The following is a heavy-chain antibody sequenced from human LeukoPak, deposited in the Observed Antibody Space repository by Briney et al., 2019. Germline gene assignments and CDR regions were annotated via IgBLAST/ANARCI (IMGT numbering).Heavy chain of an antibody. Sequence: PSETLSLTCTVSGGSISSYYWSWIRQPAGKGLEWIGRIYTSGSTNYNPSLKSRVTMSVDTSKNQFSLKLSSVTAADTAVYYCARDVLNCSGGSCYSGSLDYWGQGTLVTVSS. J-gene: IGHJ4*02. CDR1: GGSISSYY. V-gene: IGHV4-4*07. D-gene: IGHD2-15*01. CDR2: IYTSGST. CDR3: ARDVLNCSGGSCYSGSLDY.